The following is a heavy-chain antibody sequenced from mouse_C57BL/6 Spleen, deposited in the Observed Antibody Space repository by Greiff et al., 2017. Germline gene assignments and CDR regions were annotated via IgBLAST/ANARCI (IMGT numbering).Heavy chain of an antibody. J-gene: IGHJ4*01. CDR2: IYPGSGST. V-gene: IGHV1-55*01. CDR1: GYTFTSYW. CDR3: ARGGYGGLDY. Sequence: QVQLQQPGAELVKPGASVKLSCKASGYTFTSYWINWVKQRPGQGLEWIGDIYPGSGSTTYNEKIKSKATLTVDTSSSTAYMQLSRLTSEDSAVYYCARGGYGGLDYWGQGTSVTVSS. D-gene: IGHD1-2*01.